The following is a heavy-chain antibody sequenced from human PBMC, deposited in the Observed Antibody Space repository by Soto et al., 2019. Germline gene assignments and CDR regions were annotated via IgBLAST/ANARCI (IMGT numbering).Heavy chain of an antibody. J-gene: IGHJ3*02. D-gene: IGHD3-10*02. V-gene: IGHV5-51*01. Sequence: GESLKISCEGSGYSFTSYCNGWVRQMAGKGLEWVGIIYPCDSDTRYSPSFQGHVTISADKSISTDYLQWRSLKASDTAMYYCARHIFGAGDAFAIWGQGTMVTVSS. CDR1: GYSFTSYC. CDR2: IYPCDSDT. CDR3: ARHIFGAGDAFAI.